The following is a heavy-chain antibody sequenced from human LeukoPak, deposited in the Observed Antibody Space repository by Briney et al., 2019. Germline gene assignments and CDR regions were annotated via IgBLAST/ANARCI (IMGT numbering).Heavy chain of an antibody. CDR2: ISWNSGSI. D-gene: IGHD3-22*01. V-gene: IGHV3-9*01. CDR1: GFTFDDYA. J-gene: IGHJ4*02. CDR3: AKDQGPYDSSGYYDY. Sequence: GGSLRLSCAASGFTFDDYAMHWARQAPGKGLEWVSGISWNSGSIGYADSVKGRFTISRDNAKNSLYLQMNSLRAEDTALYYCAKDQGPYDSSGYYDYWGQGTLVTVSS.